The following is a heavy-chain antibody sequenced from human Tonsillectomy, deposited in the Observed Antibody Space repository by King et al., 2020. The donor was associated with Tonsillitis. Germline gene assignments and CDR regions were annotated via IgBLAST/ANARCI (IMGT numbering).Heavy chain of an antibody. CDR2: ISYDGSNK. D-gene: IGHD3-22*01. CDR1: GFTFSTYG. Sequence: VQLVESGGGVVQPGRSLRLSCAASGFTFSTYGINWVRQAPGKGLEWVALISYDGSNKYYADTVRCRFTISRDTSKSTVYLQMNSLRAEDTAVYYCARAYYYDTSRTPDYWGQGTLITVSS. CDR3: ARAYYYDTSRTPDY. J-gene: IGHJ4*02. V-gene: IGHV3-33*05.